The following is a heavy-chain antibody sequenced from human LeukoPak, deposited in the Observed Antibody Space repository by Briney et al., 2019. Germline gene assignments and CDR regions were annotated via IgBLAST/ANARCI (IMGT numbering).Heavy chain of an antibody. CDR3: TRSLDY. CDR2: ISSGSSYT. D-gene: IGHD2-15*01. V-gene: IGHV3-11*06. Sequence: PGGSLRLSCAASRFTFSDYYMSSIRQAPGKGLEWVSYISSGSSYTNYADSVKGRFTISRDNAKNSLYLQMTSLRVEGTAVYYCTRSLDYWGQGTLVTVSS. CDR1: RFTFSDYY. J-gene: IGHJ4*02.